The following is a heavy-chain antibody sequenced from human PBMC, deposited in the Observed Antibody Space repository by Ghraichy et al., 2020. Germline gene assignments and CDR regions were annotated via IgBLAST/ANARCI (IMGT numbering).Heavy chain of an antibody. J-gene: IGHJ4*02. CDR1: GHSITTSY. CDR2: IYYSGST. D-gene: IGHD5-24*01. CDR3: ARVRRDGHSPNGESDY. V-gene: IGHV4-59*01. Sequence: SETLSLTCTVSGHSITTSYWSWIRQSPGKGLEWIGYIYYSGSTTYNPSLKSRVTISIDTSKSQFSLKLTSVTAADTAVYYCARVRRDGHSPNGESDYWGQGTLVTVSS.